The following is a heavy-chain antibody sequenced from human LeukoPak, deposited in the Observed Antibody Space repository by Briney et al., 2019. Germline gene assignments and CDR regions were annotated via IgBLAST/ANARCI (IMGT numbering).Heavy chain of an antibody. CDR3: ARGRDLYYYYYYMDV. V-gene: IGHV4-61*02. J-gene: IGHJ6*03. Sequence: SQTLSLTCTVSGGSISSGSYYWSWIRQPAGKGLEWIGRIYTSGSTNYNPSLKSRVTISVDTSKNQFSLKLSSVTAADTAVYYCARGRDLYYYYYYMDVWGKGTTVTVSS. CDR1: GGSISSGSYY. CDR2: IYTSGST.